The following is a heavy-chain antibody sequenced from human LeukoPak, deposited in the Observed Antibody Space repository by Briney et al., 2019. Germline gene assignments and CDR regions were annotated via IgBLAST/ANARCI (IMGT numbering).Heavy chain of an antibody. J-gene: IGHJ4*02. V-gene: IGHV3-53*01. CDR2: VYSNNST. CDR1: GFTVSRNY. D-gene: IGHD3-22*01. Sequence: PGGSLRLSCAASGFTVSRNYMTWVRQAPGKGLEWVSVVYSNNSTYYADSVKGRLTISRDSSNNTLYLQMNSLRVEDTAIYYCARGINMMLVAPGYWGQGTLVTVSS. CDR3: ARGINMMLVAPGY.